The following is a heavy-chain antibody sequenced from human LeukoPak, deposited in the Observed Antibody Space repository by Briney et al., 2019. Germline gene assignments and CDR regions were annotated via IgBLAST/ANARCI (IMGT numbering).Heavy chain of an antibody. V-gene: IGHV3-30*02. D-gene: IGHD1-26*01. CDR3: AKAVGASRPFDY. Sequence: PGGSLRLSCSASGFTFSSYGMHWVRQAPGEGLEWLAFIRSDGHNKDYADSVKGRFTVSRDDSKSTLYLQMNSLRPEDTALYYCAKAVGASRPFDYWGQGTLVTVSS. CDR1: GFTFSSYG. CDR2: IRSDGHNK. J-gene: IGHJ4*02.